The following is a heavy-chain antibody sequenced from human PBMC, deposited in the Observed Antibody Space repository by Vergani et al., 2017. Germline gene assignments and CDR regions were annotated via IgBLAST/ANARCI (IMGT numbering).Heavy chain of an antibody. Sequence: EVQLVESGGGLVKPGRSLRPPWAASGFTFDDYAMHWVRQAPGKGLEWVAGISWSSGSIGYADSVKGRFTISRDNAKNSLYLQMNSLRAKGTALYYSAKAQNYYDSSGYANWFDPWSQGTLVTVSS. V-gene: IGHV3-9*01. CDR1: GFTFDDYA. J-gene: IGHJ5*02. D-gene: IGHD3-22*01. CDR2: ISWSSGSI. CDR3: AKAQNYYDSSGYANWFDP.